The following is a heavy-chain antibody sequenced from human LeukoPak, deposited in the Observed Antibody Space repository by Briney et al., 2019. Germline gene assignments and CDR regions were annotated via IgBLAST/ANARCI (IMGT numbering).Heavy chain of an antibody. V-gene: IGHV4-34*01. Sequence: SETLSLTCAVYGGSFSGYYWSWIRQPPGKGLEWIGEINHSGSTNYNPSLTSRVTISVDTSKNQFSLKLSSVTAADTAVYYCARRGEHSSSWSFPAIDYWGQGTLVTVSS. CDR3: ARRGEHSSSWSFPAIDY. J-gene: IGHJ4*02. CDR2: INHSGST. CDR1: GGSFSGYY. D-gene: IGHD6-13*01.